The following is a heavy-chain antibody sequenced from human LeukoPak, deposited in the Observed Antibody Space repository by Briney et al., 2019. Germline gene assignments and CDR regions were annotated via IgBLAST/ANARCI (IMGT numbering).Heavy chain of an antibody. D-gene: IGHD3-10*01. J-gene: IGHJ4*02. Sequence: HPSQTLSLTCTVSGDSISSGDYYWSWIRQPAGKGLEWIGRISSSGSTNYNPSLKSRVTISVDKSKNQFSLKLSSVTAADTAVYYCARAGITMVRGVTHFDYWGQGTLVTVSS. CDR2: ISSSGST. V-gene: IGHV4-61*02. CDR1: GDSISSGDYY. CDR3: ARAGITMVRGVTHFDY.